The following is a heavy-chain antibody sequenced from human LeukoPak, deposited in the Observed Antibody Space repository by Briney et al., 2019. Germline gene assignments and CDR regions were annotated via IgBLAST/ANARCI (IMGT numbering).Heavy chain of an antibody. CDR1: GYTFTGYY. CDR2: INPNSGGT. D-gene: IGHD2-2*01. J-gene: IGHJ5*02. Sequence: ASVKVSCKASGYTFTGYYMQWVRQAPGQGLEWMGWINPNSGGTNYAQKFQGRVTMTRDTSISTAYMELSRLRSDDTAVYYCARDGEACSSTSCSDWFDPWGQGTLVTVSS. V-gene: IGHV1-2*02. CDR3: ARDGEACSSTSCSDWFDP.